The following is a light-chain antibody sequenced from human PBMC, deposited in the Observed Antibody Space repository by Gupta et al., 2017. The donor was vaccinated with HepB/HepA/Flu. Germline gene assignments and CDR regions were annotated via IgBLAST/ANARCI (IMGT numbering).Light chain of an antibody. CDR3: QQYYCSPCT. J-gene: IGKJ2*02. CDR1: PTLLNGATNETY. Sequence: VMNPSPNLLAVSLGERATITCRSSPTLLNGATNETYLAWYQQKGGQPPKLLIYWASTRESGVPERCRGSGSVTDSTLTISSLQAEDVALYYCQQYYCSPCTFGQGTQLEIK. CDR2: WAS. V-gene: IGKV4-1*01.